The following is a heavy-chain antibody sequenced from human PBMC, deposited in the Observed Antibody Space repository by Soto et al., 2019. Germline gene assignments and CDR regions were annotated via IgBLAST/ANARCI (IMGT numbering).Heavy chain of an antibody. CDR1: GYTFTSYA. V-gene: IGHV1-3*01. Sequence: ASVKVSCKASGYTFTSYAMHWVRQAPGQRLEWMGWINAGNGNTKYSQKFQGRVTITRDTSASTAYMELSSLRSEDTAVYYCARVRITDYYGSGISQFDPWGQGTLVTVS. J-gene: IGHJ5*02. D-gene: IGHD3-10*01. CDR2: INAGNGNT. CDR3: ARVRITDYYGSGISQFDP.